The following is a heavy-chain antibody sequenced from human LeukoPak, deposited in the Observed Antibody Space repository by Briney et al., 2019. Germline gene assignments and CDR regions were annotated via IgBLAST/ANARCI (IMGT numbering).Heavy chain of an antibody. CDR3: ARDLRASGYYYGMDV. D-gene: IGHD6-6*01. V-gene: IGHV3-66*01. CDR2: IYTSGTT. Sequence: GGSLRLSCAASGFTVSTNYMSWVRQAPGKGLEWVSIIYTSGTTYYADSVKGRFTISTDGSKNTLYLQINSLRAEDTALYYCARDLRASGYYYGMDVWGQGTTVTVSS. CDR1: GFTVSTNY. J-gene: IGHJ6*02.